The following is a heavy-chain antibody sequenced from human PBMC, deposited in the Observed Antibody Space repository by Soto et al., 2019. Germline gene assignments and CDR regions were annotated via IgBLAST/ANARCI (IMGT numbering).Heavy chain of an antibody. CDR3: ARGDGSGCPAF. D-gene: IGHD3-22*01. CDR1: GFTFSTHW. Sequence: PGGTLRLSCAVSGFTFSTHWMTTVRQAPGKGLQWVANIKPDGSEKYYGDSVKGRFSISRDNSENSLYLQMNSLGVDDTAVYYCARGDGSGCPAFWGQGTLVTVSS. V-gene: IGHV3-7*03. CDR2: IKPDGSEK. J-gene: IGHJ4*02.